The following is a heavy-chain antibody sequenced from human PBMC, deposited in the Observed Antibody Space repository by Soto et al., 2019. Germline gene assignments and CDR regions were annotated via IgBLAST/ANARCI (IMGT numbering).Heavy chain of an antibody. Sequence: SLRLSCAASGFTFSSYAMHWVRQAPGKGLEWVAVISYDGSNKYYADSVKGRFTISRDNSKNTLYLQMNSLRAEDTAVYYCARDGYNSEPFDYWGQGTLVTVSS. D-gene: IGHD5-12*01. CDR2: ISYDGSNK. CDR1: GFTFSSYA. CDR3: ARDGYNSEPFDY. V-gene: IGHV3-30-3*01. J-gene: IGHJ4*02.